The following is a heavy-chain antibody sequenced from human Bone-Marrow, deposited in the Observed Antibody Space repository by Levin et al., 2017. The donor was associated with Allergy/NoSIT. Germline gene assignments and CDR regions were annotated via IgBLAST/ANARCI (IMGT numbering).Heavy chain of an antibody. J-gene: IGHJ4*02. CDR2: INPGGDSK. CDR1: ANSFHNYY. D-gene: IGHD1-26*01. CDR3: ARESSGSYRFFDY. Sequence: ASVKVSCKANANSFHNYYFHWVRQARGQGLEWMGIINPGGDSKTYARRFQDRLTMTRDASTSTVYLELSSLTSDDTAVYYCARESSGSYRFFDYWGQGTLVTVSS. V-gene: IGHV1-46*02.